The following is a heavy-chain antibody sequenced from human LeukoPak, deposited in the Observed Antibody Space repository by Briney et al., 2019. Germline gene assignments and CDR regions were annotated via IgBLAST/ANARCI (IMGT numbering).Heavy chain of an antibody. CDR3: ASSYYYDSSGYYRGGYFDY. CDR2: IIPIFGTA. CDR1: GGTFSSYA. J-gene: IGHJ4*02. Sequence: GASVKVSCKASGGTFSSYAISWVRQAPGQGLEWMGGIIPIFGTANYAQKFQGRVTITADESTSTAYMELSSLRSEDTAVYYCASSYYYDSSGYYRGGYFDYWGQGTLVTVSS. D-gene: IGHD3-22*01. V-gene: IGHV1-69*13.